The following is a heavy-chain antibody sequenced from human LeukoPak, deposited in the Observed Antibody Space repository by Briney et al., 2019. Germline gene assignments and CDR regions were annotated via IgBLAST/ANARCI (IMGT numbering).Heavy chain of an antibody. D-gene: IGHD3-3*01. Sequence: GGSLRLSCAASGFTFSDYYMNWIRQAPGKGLEWVSYISDSGTIIYYADSLKGRFTISRDNAKNSLYLKMNSLRAEDTAVYYCARDRGVTIFGAFDYWGQGTLVTVSS. CDR3: ARDRGVTIFGAFDY. CDR2: ISDSGTII. J-gene: IGHJ4*02. V-gene: IGHV3-11*01. CDR1: GFTFSDYY.